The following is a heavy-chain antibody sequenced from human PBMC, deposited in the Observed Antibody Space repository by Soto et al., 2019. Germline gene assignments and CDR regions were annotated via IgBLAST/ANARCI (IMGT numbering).Heavy chain of an antibody. CDR2: IVVGSGNT. Sequence: QMQLVQSGPEVKKPGTSVKVSSKASGFTFTSSAVQWVRQARGQRLEWIGWIVVGSGNTNYAQKFQERVTITRDMSTSTAYMELSSLRSEDTAVYYCAAGRRMYYYDSSGYSLFDPWGQGTLVTVSS. CDR1: GFTFTSSA. CDR3: AAGRRMYYYDSSGYSLFDP. J-gene: IGHJ5*02. V-gene: IGHV1-58*01. D-gene: IGHD3-22*01.